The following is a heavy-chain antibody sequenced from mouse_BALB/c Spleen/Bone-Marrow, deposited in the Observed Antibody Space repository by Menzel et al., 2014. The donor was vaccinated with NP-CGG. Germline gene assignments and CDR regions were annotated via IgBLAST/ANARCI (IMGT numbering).Heavy chain of an antibody. D-gene: IGHD2-14*01. Sequence: VQLQQSGPEVVRPGVSVKISCKGSGYTFTDYAMHWVKQSHAKSLEWIGVISTYNGSTNYNQKFKGKATMTVDKSSSTAYMDLARLTSEDSAIYYCAREVRAPWYAMDYWGQGISVTIAS. CDR3: AREVRAPWYAMDY. CDR1: GYTFTDYA. CDR2: ISTYNGST. V-gene: IGHV1-67*01. J-gene: IGHJ4*01.